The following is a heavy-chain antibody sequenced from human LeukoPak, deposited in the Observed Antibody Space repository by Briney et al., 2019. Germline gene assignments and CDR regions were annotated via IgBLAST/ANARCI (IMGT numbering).Heavy chain of an antibody. V-gene: IGHV4-59*01. D-gene: IGHD3-10*01. J-gene: IGHJ3*02. Sequence: SETLSLTCTVSGGSISSYYWSWIRQPPGKGLEWIGYIYYSGSTNYNPSLKSRVTISVDTSKNQFSLKLSSVTAADTAVYYCARSASWFGEYYAFDIWGQGTMVTVSS. CDR1: GGSISSYY. CDR3: ARSASWFGEYYAFDI. CDR2: IYYSGST.